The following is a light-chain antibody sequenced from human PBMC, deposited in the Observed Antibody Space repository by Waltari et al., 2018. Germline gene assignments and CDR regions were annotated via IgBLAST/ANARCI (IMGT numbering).Light chain of an antibody. CDR3: QQRSNWLT. CDR1: QSVSSY. CDR2: DAS. V-gene: IGKV3-11*01. Sequence: DIVLTQSPATLSLSPGERATLSCRASQSVSSYLAWYQQKPGQPPRLLIYDASNSATGITPRFSGSGSGTDFTLTISSLEPEDFAVDYCQQRSNWLTFGGGTKVEIK. J-gene: IGKJ4*01.